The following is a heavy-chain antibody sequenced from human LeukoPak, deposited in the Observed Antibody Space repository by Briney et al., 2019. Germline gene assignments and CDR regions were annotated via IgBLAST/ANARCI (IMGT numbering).Heavy chain of an antibody. CDR3: ATNYVGTKPFDY. D-gene: IGHD3-16*01. CDR1: GYTLTELS. CDR2: FDPEDGET. J-gene: IGHJ4*02. Sequence: ASVKVSCKVSGYTLTELSMHWVRQAPGKGLEWMGGFDPEDGETIYAQKFQGRVTMTEDTSTDTAYMELSSLRSEDTAVYYCATNYVGTKPFDYWGQGTLVTVSS. V-gene: IGHV1-24*01.